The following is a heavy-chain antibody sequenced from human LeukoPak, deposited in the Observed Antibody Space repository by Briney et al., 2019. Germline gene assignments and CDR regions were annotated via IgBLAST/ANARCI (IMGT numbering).Heavy chain of an antibody. V-gene: IGHV3-23*01. CDR2: ISVDGGDI. Sequence: GGSLRLSCAASRFAFHNYAVTWIRQAPERGLEWVSSISVDGGDIKYTDSAKGRFTISRDNSKGTLYLQMNSLRAEDTAVYYCAKSRYYYDSSGPGIFRYWGQGTLVTVSS. CDR3: AKSRYYYDSSGPGIFRY. D-gene: IGHD3-22*01. J-gene: IGHJ4*02. CDR1: RFAFHNYA.